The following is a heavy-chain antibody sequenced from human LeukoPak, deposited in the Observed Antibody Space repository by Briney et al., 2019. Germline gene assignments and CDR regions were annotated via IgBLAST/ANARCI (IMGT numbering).Heavy chain of an antibody. D-gene: IGHD1-26*01. CDR3: ARVSSRSYYFVGMDV. CDR1: GFTFSSYE. CDR2: IDSSGRAL. Sequence: GGSLRLSCAASGFTFSSYEMNWVRQAPGKGLEWVSYIDSSGRALYYADSMKGRFTISRDNAKNSLFLQMNSLRAEDTAVYYCARVSSRSYYFVGMDVWGQGTTVTVSS. V-gene: IGHV3-48*03. J-gene: IGHJ6*02.